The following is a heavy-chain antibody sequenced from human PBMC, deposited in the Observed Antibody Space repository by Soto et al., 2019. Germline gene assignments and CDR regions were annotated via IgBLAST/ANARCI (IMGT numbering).Heavy chain of an antibody. J-gene: IGHJ5*02. CDR2: VAYSGTT. D-gene: IGHD1-26*01. Sequence: QVQLQESGPGLVKPSETLTLTCTVSPGSISSSYWSWIRQPPGRGLEWIGHVAYSGTTKYNPSPKSRGYISVSTSKRQFSLRLTSVTAADTAVYYCAREAQDYYFDHWGQGILVTVSS. CDR3: AREAQDYYFDH. V-gene: IGHV4-59*01. CDR1: PGSISSSY.